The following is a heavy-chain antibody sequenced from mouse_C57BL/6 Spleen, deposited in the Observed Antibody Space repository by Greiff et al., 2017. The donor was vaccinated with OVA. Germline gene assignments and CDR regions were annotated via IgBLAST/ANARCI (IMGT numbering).Heavy chain of an antibody. J-gene: IGHJ1*03. CDR1: GFTFSDYY. CDR3: ERRGGVKSGGYWSLDD. Sequence: EVKVVEPGGGLVQPGGSLKLSCAASGFTFSDYYMHWVRQTPEKRLEWVAYISNSGGSTYYTDTVKGRFTISRDNAKSTLYLQMRRLTSEDSDMYYCERRGGVKSGGYWSLDDWGTGTTVTVSS. CDR2: ISNSGGST. V-gene: IGHV5-12*01. D-gene: IGHD2-2*01.